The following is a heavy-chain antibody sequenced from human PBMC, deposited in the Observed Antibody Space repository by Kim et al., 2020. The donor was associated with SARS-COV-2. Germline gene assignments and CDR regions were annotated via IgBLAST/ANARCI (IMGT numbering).Heavy chain of an antibody. CDR1: GFNFGTYA. Sequence: GGSLRLSCVASGFNFGTYAMLWVRQAPGKGLEWVSRIVSTSENIFYADSVKGRFTTSRDNSKNTVFLHLNSLRDEDKAIYYCVKGRSTVPGSKDLDYWGQGTLVTVPS. V-gene: IGHV3-23*01. D-gene: IGHD6-19*01. CDR2: IVSTSENI. CDR3: VKGRSTVPGSKDLDY. J-gene: IGHJ4*02.